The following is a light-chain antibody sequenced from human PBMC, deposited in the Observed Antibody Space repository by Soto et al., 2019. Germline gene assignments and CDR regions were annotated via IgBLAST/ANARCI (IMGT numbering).Light chain of an antibody. V-gene: IGKV3-20*01. Sequence: EIVLTQSPGTLSLSPGERATLSCRASQSVSSSYLAWYQQKPGQAPRLLIYGASSRATGIPDRFSGSGSGTDFTLTISRLEPEDFAVYYCQQYGNSQTFGQGTKLEIK. CDR3: QQYGNSQT. CDR2: GAS. CDR1: QSVSSSY. J-gene: IGKJ2*01.